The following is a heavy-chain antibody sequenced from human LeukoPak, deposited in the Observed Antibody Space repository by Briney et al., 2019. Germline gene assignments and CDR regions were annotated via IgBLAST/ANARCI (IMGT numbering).Heavy chain of an antibody. CDR3: ARDAGGYNSDY. V-gene: IGHV3-23*01. Sequence: GGSLRLSCAASGFTFSDYAVSWVRQAPGKGLEWVSVIIGSGGSTSYADSVKGRFTMSRDNAKSSLYLQMNSLRAEDTAVYYCARDAGGYNSDYWGQGTLVTVSS. J-gene: IGHJ4*02. CDR1: GFTFSDYA. CDR2: IIGSGGST. D-gene: IGHD5-24*01.